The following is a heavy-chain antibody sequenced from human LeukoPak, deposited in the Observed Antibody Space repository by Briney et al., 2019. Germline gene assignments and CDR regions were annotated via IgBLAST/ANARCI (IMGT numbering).Heavy chain of an antibody. D-gene: IGHD2-2*01. V-gene: IGHV3-23*01. CDR2: ITATDRDT. CDR3: AKGTLGSCSGAACYEFDN. J-gene: IGHJ4*02. CDR1: GFTFSSYE. Sequence: GGSLRLSCAASGFTFSSYEMNWVRQAPGQRLEWVSSITATDRDTYYALSVKGRITISRDNSKNTLYLQMNSLRADDTALYYCAKGTLGSCSGAACYEFDNWGQGTLVTVSS.